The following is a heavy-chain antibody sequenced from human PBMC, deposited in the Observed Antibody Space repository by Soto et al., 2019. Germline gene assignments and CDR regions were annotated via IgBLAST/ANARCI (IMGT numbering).Heavy chain of an antibody. V-gene: IGHV3-74*01. CDR1: GFTFSSYW. J-gene: IGHJ6*02. CDR2: INSDGSST. D-gene: IGHD3-10*01. CDR3: ARSMWVRGSGTYYYYGMDV. Sequence: PGGSLRLSCAASGFTFSSYWMHWVRQAPGKGLVWVSLINSDGSSTSYADSVKGRFTISRDNAKNTLYLQMNSLRAEDTAVYYCARSMWVRGSGTYYYYGMDVWGQGTTVTVSS.